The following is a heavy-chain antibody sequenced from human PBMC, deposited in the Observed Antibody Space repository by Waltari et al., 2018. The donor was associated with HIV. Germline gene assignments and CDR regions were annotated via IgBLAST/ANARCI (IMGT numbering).Heavy chain of an antibody. CDR1: GFTVSSNS. J-gene: IGHJ5*01. CDR3: ARVKAYSSGWFDY. Sequence: ELQLVESGGGLIQPGGSLRLSCAASGFTVSSNSMSWVRKAPGKGLEWVSVFYSGGSAYSADSVKGRFTISRDNSKNTLHLQMKRLRTEDTAVYYCARVKAYSSGWFDYWGQGTLVTVSS. CDR2: FYSGGSA. D-gene: IGHD6-19*01. V-gene: IGHV3-53*01.